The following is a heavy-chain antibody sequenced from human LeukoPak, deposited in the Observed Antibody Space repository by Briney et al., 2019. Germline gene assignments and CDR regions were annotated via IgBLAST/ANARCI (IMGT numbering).Heavy chain of an antibody. CDR3: AREVNSRQLVPDGMDV. Sequence: SVRVSCKASGGTFSSYAISWVRQAPGQGLEWMGGIIPIFGTANYAQKFQGRVTITADESTSTAYMELSSLRSEDTAVYYCAREVNSRQLVPDGMDVWGQGTTVTVSS. J-gene: IGHJ6*02. CDR1: GGTFSSYA. D-gene: IGHD6-13*01. CDR2: IIPIFGTA. V-gene: IGHV1-69*13.